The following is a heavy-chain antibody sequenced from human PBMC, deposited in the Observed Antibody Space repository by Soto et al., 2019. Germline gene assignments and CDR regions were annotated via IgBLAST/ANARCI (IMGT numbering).Heavy chain of an antibody. CDR1: VGSCSGHS. CDR3: STTAHATHGYYRLDP. CDR2: MNHSARV. J-gene: IGHJ5*01. D-gene: IGHD3-3*01. Sequence: PSETLSLTGAVYVGSCSGHSWTWFRQSPGKGLEWIGGMNHSARVNYSPALKSRFTISLDTSKNRVCLTLSAVTAADTAMYYSSTTAHATHGYYRLDPWGQGTPVTVSS. V-gene: IGHV4-34*01.